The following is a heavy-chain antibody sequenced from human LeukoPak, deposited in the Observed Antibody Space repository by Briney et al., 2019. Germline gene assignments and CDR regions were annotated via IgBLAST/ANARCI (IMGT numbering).Heavy chain of an antibody. Sequence: SETLSLTCAVYGGSFSGDSWNWIRQPPGKGLEWIGYIYYSGSTNYNPSLKSRVTISVDTSKNQFSLILSSVTAADTAVYYCARHDSSSGLPYYFDYWGQGTLVTVSS. CDR2: IYYSGST. V-gene: IGHV4-59*08. J-gene: IGHJ4*02. D-gene: IGHD1-26*01. CDR1: GGSFSGDS. CDR3: ARHDSSSGLPYYFDY.